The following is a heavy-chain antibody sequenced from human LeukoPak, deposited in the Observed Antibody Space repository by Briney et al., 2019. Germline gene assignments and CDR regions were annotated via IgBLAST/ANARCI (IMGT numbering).Heavy chain of an antibody. CDR2: ISTDGSST. V-gene: IGHV3-74*01. J-gene: IGHJ4*02. CDR1: GFTFSRYW. Sequence: GGSLRLSCAASGFTFSRYWMHWVRQAPGKGLVWVSRISTDGSSTSYADSVKGRFTISRDNAKNSLYLQMNSLRAEDTAVYYCARGGFSSSWSKSWGQGTLVTVSS. D-gene: IGHD6-13*01. CDR3: ARGGFSSSWSKS.